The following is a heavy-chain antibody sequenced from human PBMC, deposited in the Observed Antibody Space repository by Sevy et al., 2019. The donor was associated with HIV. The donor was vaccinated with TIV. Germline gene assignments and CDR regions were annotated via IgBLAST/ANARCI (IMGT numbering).Heavy chain of an antibody. J-gene: IGHJ4*02. CDR3: AKDELVGIAAAGTVDY. D-gene: IGHD6-13*01. CDR2: ISGSGGST. Sequence: GGSLRLSCAASGFTFSSYAMSWVRQAPGKGLEWVSAISGSGGSTYYADSVKGRFTISRDNSKNTLCLQMNSLRAEDTAVYYCAKDELVGIAAAGTVDYWGQGTLVTVSS. V-gene: IGHV3-23*01. CDR1: GFTFSSYA.